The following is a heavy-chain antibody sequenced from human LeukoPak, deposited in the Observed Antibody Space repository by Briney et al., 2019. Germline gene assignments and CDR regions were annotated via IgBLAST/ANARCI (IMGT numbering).Heavy chain of an antibody. CDR2: INHSGST. CDR3: AGGPGRSGSYFPHAFDI. V-gene: IGHV4-34*01. CDR1: GGSFSGYY. D-gene: IGHD1-26*01. J-gene: IGHJ3*02. Sequence: SETLSLTCAVYGGSFSGYYWSWLRQPPGKGLEWIGEINHSGSTNYNPSLKSRVTISVDTSNNQFSLKLSSVTAADTAVYYCAGGPGRSGSYFPHAFDIWGQGTMVTVSS.